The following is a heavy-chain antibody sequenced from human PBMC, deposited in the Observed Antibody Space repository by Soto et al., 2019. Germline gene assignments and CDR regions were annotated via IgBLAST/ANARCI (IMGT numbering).Heavy chain of an antibody. CDR2: INPSGGST. CDR3: ARFGSGGWVAY. Sequence: GASVKVSCKASGYTFTSYYMHWVRQAPGQGLEWMGIINPSGGSTSYAQKFQGRVTRTRDTSTSTVYMELRSLRSEDTAVYYCARFGSGGWVAYWGQGTLVTGSS. J-gene: IGHJ4*02. D-gene: IGHD6-19*01. CDR1: GYTFTSYY. V-gene: IGHV1-46*01.